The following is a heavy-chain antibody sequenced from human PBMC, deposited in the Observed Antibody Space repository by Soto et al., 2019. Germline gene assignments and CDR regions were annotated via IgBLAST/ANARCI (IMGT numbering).Heavy chain of an antibody. CDR1: GFIFSDYY. V-gene: IGHV3-72*01. Sequence: EVQLVESGGGLVQPGGSLRLSCAGSGFIFSDYYIDWVRQAPGKGLEWVGRSRDKGNSYSSYYAASVNGTFTVSRDASTKSLYLQTTSLKIGDTAMYYWTRSITGTTSVDYWGQGALVTVSS. CDR2: SRDKGNSYSS. D-gene: IGHD1-7*01. J-gene: IGHJ4*02. CDR3: TRSITGTTSVDY.